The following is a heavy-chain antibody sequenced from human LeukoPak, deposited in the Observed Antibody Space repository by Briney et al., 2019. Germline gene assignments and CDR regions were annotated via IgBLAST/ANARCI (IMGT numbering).Heavy chain of an antibody. CDR3: ARWDDSAWGFGN. Sequence: SETLSLTCIVSAGSISSYSWNWIRQSPGKGLEWVGYISHSGTTSYNSSLKSRVTISVDTSKNQLSLKLTSVTAADTAVYYCARWDDSAWGFGNWGPGTLVTVSS. CDR2: ISHSGTT. J-gene: IGHJ4*02. CDR1: AGSISSYS. V-gene: IGHV4-59*08. D-gene: IGHD6-19*01.